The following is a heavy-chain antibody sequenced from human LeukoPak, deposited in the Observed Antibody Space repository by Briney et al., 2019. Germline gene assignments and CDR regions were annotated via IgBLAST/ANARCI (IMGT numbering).Heavy chain of an antibody. D-gene: IGHD3-16*01. CDR2: INLNTGGT. Sequence: ASVKVSCKASGYTFTSYYMHWVRQAPGQGPEWMGWINLNTGGTNYAQKFDGRFSMTRDTSINTAFMELSGLTFDDTAVYYCGSVRGILSYFDLWGRGTLVTVSS. CDR1: GYTFTSYY. V-gene: IGHV1-2*02. J-gene: IGHJ2*01. CDR3: GSVRGILSYFDL.